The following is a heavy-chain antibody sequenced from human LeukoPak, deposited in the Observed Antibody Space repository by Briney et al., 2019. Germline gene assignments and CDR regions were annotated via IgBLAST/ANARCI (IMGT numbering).Heavy chain of an antibody. V-gene: IGHV3-23*01. Sequence: GGSLRLSCAASGFTFSSYAMSWVRQAPGKGLEWVSAISGSGGSTYYADSVKGRFPISRDNSKNMLYLQMNSLRAEDTAVYYCAKPSGNSVRGGFDYWGQGTLVTVSS. D-gene: IGHD4-23*01. J-gene: IGHJ4*02. CDR3: AKPSGNSVRGGFDY. CDR1: GFTFSSYA. CDR2: ISGSGGST.